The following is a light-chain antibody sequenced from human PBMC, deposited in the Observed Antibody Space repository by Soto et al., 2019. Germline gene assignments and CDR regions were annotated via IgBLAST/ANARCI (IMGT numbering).Light chain of an antibody. CDR3: LLSYSGARV. CDR2: YTS. J-gene: IGLJ3*02. CDR1: TGAVTSGHY. Sequence: QAVVTQEPSLTVSPGGTVTLTCGSSTGAVTSGHYPDWFQQRPGQAPRTLIYYTSNKHSWTPARFSGSLLGGKAALTLSGAQPEDEAEYYCLLSYSGARVFGGGTKLTVL. V-gene: IGLV7-46*01.